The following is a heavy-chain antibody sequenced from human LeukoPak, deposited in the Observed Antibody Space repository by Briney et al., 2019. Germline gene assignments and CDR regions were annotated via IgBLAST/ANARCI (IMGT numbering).Heavy chain of an antibody. Sequence: GGSLRLSCTTSGFTFSDFAISWVRQAPGKGLEWVGFIRSKDYGGATYYAASVKGRFTITRDDSKGIAYLQMRSLKIEDTAVYCAKPGALDIWGQGTMVTVSS. J-gene: IGHJ3*02. V-gene: IGHV3-49*04. D-gene: IGHD4/OR15-4a*01. CDR1: GFTFSDFA. CDR3: KPGALDI. CDR2: IRSKDYGGAT.